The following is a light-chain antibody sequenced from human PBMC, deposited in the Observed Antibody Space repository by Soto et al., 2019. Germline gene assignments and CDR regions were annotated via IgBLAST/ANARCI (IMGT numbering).Light chain of an antibody. Sequence: QSVLPQPPSLSGTPGQRVTISCSGNSSNIGYNYVSWYQQLPGTAPKLLIYSSNQRPSGVPDRFSASKSGTSASLAISGLRSDDEADYYCATWDDNLKGVLFGGGTQLTVL. CDR2: SSN. CDR3: ATWDDNLKGVL. J-gene: IGLJ2*01. CDR1: SSNIGYNY. V-gene: IGLV1-47*02.